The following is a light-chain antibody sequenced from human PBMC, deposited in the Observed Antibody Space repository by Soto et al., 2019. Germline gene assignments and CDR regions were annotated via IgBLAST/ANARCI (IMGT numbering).Light chain of an antibody. V-gene: IGLV1-36*01. Sequence: QPVLTQPPSVSEAPRQRVTISCSGSSSNIGNNAVNWYQQLPGKAPKLLIYYDDLLPSGVSDRFSGSKSGTASSLAISRLQSEDEAEYYCAAWDDSLNVVVFGGGTKVTVL. CDR1: SSNIGNNA. CDR3: AAWDDSLNVVV. J-gene: IGLJ2*01. CDR2: YDD.